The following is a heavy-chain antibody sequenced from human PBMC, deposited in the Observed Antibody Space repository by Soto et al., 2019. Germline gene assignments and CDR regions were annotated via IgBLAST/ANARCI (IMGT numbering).Heavy chain of an antibody. CDR3: ARGIGHQRGPPRGMDV. CDR2: INPNSGGT. CDR1: GYTFTGYY. V-gene: IGHV1-2*02. Sequence: ASVKVSCKASGYTFTGYYMHWVRQAPGQGLEWMGWINPNSGGTNYAQKFQGRVTMTRDTSISTAYMELSRLRSDDTAVYYCARGIGHQRGPPRGMDVWGQGTTVTVS. D-gene: IGHD6-25*01. J-gene: IGHJ6*02.